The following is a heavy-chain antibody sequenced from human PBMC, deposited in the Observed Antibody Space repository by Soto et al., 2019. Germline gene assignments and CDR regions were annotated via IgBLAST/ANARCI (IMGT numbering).Heavy chain of an antibody. V-gene: IGHV1-8*01. CDR1: GYTFTSYD. D-gene: IGHD4-4*01. J-gene: IGHJ6*03. Sequence: QVQLVQSGAEVKKPGASVKVSCKASGYTFTSYDINWVRQATGQGLEWMGWMNPNSGNTGYAQKFQGRVTMTRNTSISTAYMEMSSLRSEDTAVYYCARGPSNYGPIDMDVWGKGTKVTVSS. CDR2: MNPNSGNT. CDR3: ARGPSNYGPIDMDV.